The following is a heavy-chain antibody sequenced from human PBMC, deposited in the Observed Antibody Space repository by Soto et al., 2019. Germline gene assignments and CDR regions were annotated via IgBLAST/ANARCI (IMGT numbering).Heavy chain of an antibody. CDR1: GFTFSSYG. CDR2: ISYDGSNK. J-gene: IGHJ6*03. CDR3: AKSLSHCSGGSCYSSYYYMDV. Sequence: QVQLVESGGGVVQPGRSLRLSCAASGFTFSSYGMHWVRQAPGKGLEWVAVISYDGSNKYYADSVKGRFTISRDNSKNTLYLQMNSLRAEDTAVYYCAKSLSHCSGGSCYSSYYYMDVWGKGTTVTVSS. V-gene: IGHV3-30*18. D-gene: IGHD2-15*01.